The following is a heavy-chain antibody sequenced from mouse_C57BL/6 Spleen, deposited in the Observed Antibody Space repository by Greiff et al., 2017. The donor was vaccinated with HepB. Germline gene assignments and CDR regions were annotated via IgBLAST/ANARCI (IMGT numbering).Heavy chain of an antibody. CDR1: GFTFSSYG. V-gene: IGHV5-6*01. CDR2: ISSGGSYT. CDR3: ARERWFDY. D-gene: IGHD1-1*02. J-gene: IGHJ2*01. Sequence: DVQLVESGGDLVKPGGSLKLSCAASGFTFSSYGMSWVRQTPDKRLEWVATISSGGSYTYYPDSVKGRFTISRDNAKNTLYLQMSSLKSEDTAMYYCARERWFDYWGQGTTLTVSS.